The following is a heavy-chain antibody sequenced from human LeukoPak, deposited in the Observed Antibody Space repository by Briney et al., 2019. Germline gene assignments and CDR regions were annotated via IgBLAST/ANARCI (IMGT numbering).Heavy chain of an antibody. V-gene: IGHV1-18*01. CDR1: GYTFTSYG. J-gene: IGHJ5*02. CDR3: ARALLGFGELSYNWFDP. Sequence: GASVKVSCKASGYTFTSYGISWVRQAPGQGLEWMGWISAYNGNTNYAQKLQGRVTMTTDTSTSTAYMEPRSLRSDDTAVYYCARALLGFGELSYNWFDPWGQGTLVTVSS. CDR2: ISAYNGNT. D-gene: IGHD3-10*01.